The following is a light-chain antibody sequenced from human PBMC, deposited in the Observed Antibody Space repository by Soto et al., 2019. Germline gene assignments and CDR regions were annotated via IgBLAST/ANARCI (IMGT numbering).Light chain of an antibody. CDR3: QQYNSYWT. J-gene: IGKJ1*01. CDR1: QSLSSRN. CDR2: DAS. V-gene: IGKV3-20*01. Sequence: ELVLTQSPGTLSLSPGERATLSCRASQSLSSRNLAWYQQKPGQAPRPLIYDASNRATGIPARFSGSGSGTDLTLTISSLEPEDFATYYCQQYNSYWTFGQGTKVDIK.